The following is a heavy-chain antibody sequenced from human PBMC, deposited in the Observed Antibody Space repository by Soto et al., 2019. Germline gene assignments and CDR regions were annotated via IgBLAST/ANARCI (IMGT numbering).Heavy chain of an antibody. D-gene: IGHD3-3*01. CDR2: ISGSGTQT. CDR1: GFTFFTYA. J-gene: IGHJ6*03. V-gene: IGHV3-23*01. Sequence: DVQLLDSGGGLGQSGGSLRLSCAASGFTFFTYAMTWVRQAPGKGLEWVSTISGSGTQTYYADSVKGRFTISRDNSENTLFLQMNSLRVEDTAVYYCAKGGGSGYCAYHYIDVWAKGTTVTVSS. CDR3: AKGGGSGYCAYHYIDV.